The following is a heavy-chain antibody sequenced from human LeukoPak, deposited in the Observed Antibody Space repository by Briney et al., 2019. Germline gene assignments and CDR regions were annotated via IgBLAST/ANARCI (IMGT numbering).Heavy chain of an antibody. CDR1: GFTFSSYA. Sequence: GGSLRLSCATSGFTFSSYAMSWVRQAPGKGLEWVSSIRGSGGSTYYADSVKGRFTISRDNSKNTLYLQMNSLRAEDTAVYYCAKGTSPYYYGMDVWGQGTTVTVSS. CDR3: AKGTSPYYYGMDV. CDR2: IRGSGGST. J-gene: IGHJ6*02. D-gene: IGHD1-7*01. V-gene: IGHV3-23*01.